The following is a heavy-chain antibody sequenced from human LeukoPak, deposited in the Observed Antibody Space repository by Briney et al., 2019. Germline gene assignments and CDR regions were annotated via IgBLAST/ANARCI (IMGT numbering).Heavy chain of an antibody. Sequence: SETLSLTCTVSGGSISSYYWSWIRQPPGKGLEWIGYISYSGSTNYNPSLKSRVTISGDTSKNQFSLKLSSVTAADTAVYYCARMDSTDNWGSCLYWGQGTLVTVSS. CDR1: GGSISSYY. D-gene: IGHD7-27*01. CDR2: ISYSGST. V-gene: IGHV4-59*01. J-gene: IGHJ4*02. CDR3: ARMDSTDNWGSCLY.